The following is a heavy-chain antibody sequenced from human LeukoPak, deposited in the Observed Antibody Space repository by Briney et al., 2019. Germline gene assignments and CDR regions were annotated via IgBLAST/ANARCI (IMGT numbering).Heavy chain of an antibody. V-gene: IGHV4-59*01. CDR2: IYYSGST. CDR1: GGSISSYY. D-gene: IGHD2-8*01. J-gene: IGHJ6*03. Sequence: PSETLSLTCTVSGGSISSYYWSWIRQPPGKGLEWIGYIYYSGSTNYNPSLKSRVTISVDTSKNQFSLKLSSVTAADTAVYYCARSEGVSYYYMYVWGKGTTVTVSS. CDR3: ARSEGVSYYYMYV.